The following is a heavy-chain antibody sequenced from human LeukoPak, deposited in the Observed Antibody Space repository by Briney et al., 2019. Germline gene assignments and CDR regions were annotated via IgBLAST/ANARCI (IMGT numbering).Heavy chain of an antibody. V-gene: IGHV1-69*01. CDR2: IIPIFGTA. J-gene: IGHJ6*02. CDR3: ARIGRQHPPGYYYGMDV. D-gene: IGHD6-13*01. CDR1: GGTFSSYA. Sequence: SVTVSCKASGGTFSSYAISWVRQAPGQGLEWMGGIIPIFGTANYAQKFQGRVTITADESTSTAYMELSSLRSEDTAVYYCARIGRQHPPGYYYGMDVWGQGTTVTVSS.